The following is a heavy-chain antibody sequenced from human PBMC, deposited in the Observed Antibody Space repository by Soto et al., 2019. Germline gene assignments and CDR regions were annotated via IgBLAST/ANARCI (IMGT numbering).Heavy chain of an antibody. D-gene: IGHD4-17*01. CDR3: ARDHYGEYSGYYYFYGMDV. CDR1: GGTFSSYA. Sequence: QVQLVQSGAEVKKPGSSVKVSCKASGGTFSSYAISWVRQAPGQGLEWMGGIIPIFGTANYAQKFQGRVTLTADESTSTAYMELSSLRSEDTGVYYCARDHYGEYSGYYYFYGMDVWGQGTTVTVSS. CDR2: IIPIFGTA. V-gene: IGHV1-69*12. J-gene: IGHJ6*02.